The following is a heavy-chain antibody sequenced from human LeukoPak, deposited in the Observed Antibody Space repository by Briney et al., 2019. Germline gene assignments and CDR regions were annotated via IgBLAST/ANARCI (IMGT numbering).Heavy chain of an antibody. CDR3: ARVHDYGYYYGMDV. J-gene: IGHJ6*02. CDR1: GFTFSSYE. D-gene: IGHD4-17*01. CDR2: ISSSGGTI. V-gene: IGHV3-48*03. Sequence: PGGSLRLSCAASGFTFSSYEMNWVRQAPGKGLEWVSYISSSGGTIYYADSVKSRFTISRDNAKNSVHLQMNSLRAEDTAVYYCARVHDYGYYYGMDVWGQGTTVTVSS.